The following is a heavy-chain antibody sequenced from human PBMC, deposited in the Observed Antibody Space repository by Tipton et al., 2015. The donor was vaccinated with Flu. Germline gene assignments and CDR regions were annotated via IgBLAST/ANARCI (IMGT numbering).Heavy chain of an antibody. D-gene: IGHD2-8*01. Sequence: QLVQSGAEVKKPGESLRISCKGSGYSFTDYWIGWVRQMPGKGLEWMGTIFPGDSDTRYSPSFQGQVTLSVDKSISTAYLQWSSLKSSDTAMYYCARHGHTNGVYYWGQGTLVTVSS. CDR1: GYSFTDYW. J-gene: IGHJ4*02. V-gene: IGHV5-51*01. CDR2: IFPGDSDT. CDR3: ARHGHTNGVYY.